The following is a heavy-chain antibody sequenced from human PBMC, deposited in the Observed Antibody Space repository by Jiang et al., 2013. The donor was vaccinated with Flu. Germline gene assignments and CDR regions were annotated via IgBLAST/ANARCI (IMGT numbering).Heavy chain of an antibody. D-gene: IGHD7-27*01. V-gene: IGHV3-30-3*01. CDR2: LSFDGTNK. CDR3: ARDPAFRVTSQNWASNRFDP. Sequence: QLVESGGGVVQPGRSLRLSCAASGFTFSNYPMHWVRQTPDKGLEWVALLSFDGTNKFYADSLEGRFTISRDNSRNTLYLQMNSLRLEDTGVYYCARDPAFRVTSQNWASNRFDPWGQGTLVTVSS. J-gene: IGHJ5*02. CDR1: GFTFSNYP.